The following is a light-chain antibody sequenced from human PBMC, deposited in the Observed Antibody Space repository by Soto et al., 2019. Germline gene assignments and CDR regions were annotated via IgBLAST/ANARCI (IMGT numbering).Light chain of an antibody. J-gene: IGKJ5*01. CDR1: QNINNY. Sequence: ILLTQSPATLSLSPGERATLSCRASQNINNYLAWYQQKPGQAPRLLIYGASTRATGIPARFSGSGSGTEFTLTISRLEPEDFAVYYCQQYGSSITFGQGTRLEI. CDR3: QQYGSSIT. V-gene: IGKV3-20*01. CDR2: GAS.